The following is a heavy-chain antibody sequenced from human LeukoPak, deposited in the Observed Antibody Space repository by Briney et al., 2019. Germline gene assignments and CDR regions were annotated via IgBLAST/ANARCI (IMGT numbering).Heavy chain of an antibody. D-gene: IGHD2-2*03. Sequence: GSLRLSCAASGFTFSSYSMNWVRQPPGKGLEWIGSIYYSGTTYYNPSLKGRATVSVDTPKNQFSLKVTSVTAADTAVYYCARHGSTDYFDYWGQGILVTVSS. CDR3: ARHGSTDYFDY. J-gene: IGHJ4*02. V-gene: IGHV4-39*01. CDR2: IYYSGTT. CDR1: GFTFSSYSMN.